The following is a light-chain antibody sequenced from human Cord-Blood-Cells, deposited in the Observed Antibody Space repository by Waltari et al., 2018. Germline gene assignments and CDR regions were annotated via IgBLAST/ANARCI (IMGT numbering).Light chain of an antibody. CDR3: QQYNNWLGA. CDR1: QSVSSN. V-gene: IGKV3-15*01. CDR2: GAS. J-gene: IGKJ1*01. Sequence: EIVMTQTPATLALCQGERATISCRASQSVSSNLAWYQQKPGQAPRLLISGASTRATGIPARFSGSVSGTEFTLTISSLQSEDFAVYYCQQYNNWLGAFGQGTKVEIK.